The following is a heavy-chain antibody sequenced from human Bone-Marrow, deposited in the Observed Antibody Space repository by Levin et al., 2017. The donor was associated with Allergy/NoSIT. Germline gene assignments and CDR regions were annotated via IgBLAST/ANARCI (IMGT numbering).Heavy chain of an antibody. CDR3: ATRPRIGAGGFDY. D-gene: IGHD6-6*01. Sequence: SQTLSLTCDVNGGPLSGYYWNWIRQTPGKGLEWIGEITHGGHTNFNPSLKSRVTISVDTSKNQFSLKLTSVTAADTAIYYCATRPRIGAGGFDYWGQGTLVTVSS. J-gene: IGHJ4*02. V-gene: IGHV4-34*01. CDR2: ITHGGHT. CDR1: GGPLSGYY.